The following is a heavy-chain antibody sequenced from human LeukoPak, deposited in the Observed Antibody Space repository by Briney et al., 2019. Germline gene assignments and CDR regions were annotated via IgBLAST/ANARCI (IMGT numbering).Heavy chain of an antibody. CDR1: GFTFSSYA. CDR2: ISGSGGST. Sequence: PGGSLRLSCAASGFTFSSYAMSWVRQAPGKGLEWVSAISGSGGSTYYADSVKGRFTISRDNSKSTLYLQMNSLRAEDTAVYYCAKDPNLWPEYYFDYWGQGTLVTVSS. CDR3: AKDPNLWPEYYFDY. V-gene: IGHV3-23*01. D-gene: IGHD3-10*01. J-gene: IGHJ4*02.